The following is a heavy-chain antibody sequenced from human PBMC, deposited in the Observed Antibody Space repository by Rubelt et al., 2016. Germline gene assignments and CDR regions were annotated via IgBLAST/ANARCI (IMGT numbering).Heavy chain of an antibody. V-gene: IGHV4-39*07. D-gene: IGHD2-2*01. CDR2: IYYSGST. Sequence: QLQLQESGPGLVKPSETLSLTCTVSGGSISSSSYYWGWIRQPPGKGLEWIGSIYYSGSTNYNPSLKSRVTIAVDTSKNQFSLKLSSVTAADTAVYYCVVWSIVVVPAAYFDYWGQGTLVTVSS. CDR1: GGSISSSSYY. CDR3: VVWSIVVVPAAYFDY. J-gene: IGHJ4*02.